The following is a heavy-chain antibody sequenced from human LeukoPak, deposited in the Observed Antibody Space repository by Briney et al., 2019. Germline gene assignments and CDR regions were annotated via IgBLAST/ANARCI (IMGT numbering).Heavy chain of an antibody. CDR1: GYSFTNYW. J-gene: IGHJ4*02. Sequence: GGSLRLSCKSSGYSFTNYWITWVRQMPGKGLEWMGRIDPSDSYTNYSPSFQGHVTISADNSISTAYLQWSSLKASDTAMYYCARHGGSGWYDYWGQGTLVTVSS. CDR2: IDPSDSYT. D-gene: IGHD6-19*01. V-gene: IGHV5-10-1*01. CDR3: ARHGGSGWYDY.